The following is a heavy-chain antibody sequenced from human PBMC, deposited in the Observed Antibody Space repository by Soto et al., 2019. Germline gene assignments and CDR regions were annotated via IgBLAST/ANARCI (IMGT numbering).Heavy chain of an antibody. Sequence: GVSLRLSCAVSGFTVSSNYMIWVRQAPGKGLEWVSAISGSGGSTYYADSVKGRFTISRDNSKNTLYLQMNSLRAEDTAVYYCAKVLSGYLLWWGQGTLVTVSS. CDR3: AKVLSGYLLW. CDR2: ISGSGGST. V-gene: IGHV3-23*01. CDR1: GFTVSSNY. D-gene: IGHD3-3*01. J-gene: IGHJ4*02.